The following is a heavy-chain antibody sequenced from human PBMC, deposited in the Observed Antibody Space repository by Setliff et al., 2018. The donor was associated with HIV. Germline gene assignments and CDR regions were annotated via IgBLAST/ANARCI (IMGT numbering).Heavy chain of an antibody. CDR3: AKDLGSSWLYYFDY. V-gene: IGHV3-48*01. J-gene: IGHJ4*02. D-gene: IGHD6-13*01. CDR2: ISSSSSTI. CDR1: GFTFSSFA. Sequence: LRLSCAASGFTFSSFAMTWVRQAPGKGLEWVSYISSSSSTIYYADSVKGRFTISRDNAKNSLYLQMNSLRAEDTAVYYCAKDLGSSWLYYFDYWGQGTLVTVSS.